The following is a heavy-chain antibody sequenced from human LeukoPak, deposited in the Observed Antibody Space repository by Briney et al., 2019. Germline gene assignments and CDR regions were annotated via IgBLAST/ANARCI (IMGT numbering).Heavy chain of an antibody. CDR2: IYHSRTT. CDR3: ARPRDYGGWFDP. D-gene: IGHD4-23*01. Sequence: SETLSLTRTVSGASISNYFWSWIRQPPGKGLDWIGYIYHSRTTGYNPSLKGRVTISVDTSKNQLSLTLSSVTAADTAVYYCARPRDYGGWFDPWGQGTLVTVSS. J-gene: IGHJ5*02. CDR1: GASISNYF. V-gene: IGHV4-59*01.